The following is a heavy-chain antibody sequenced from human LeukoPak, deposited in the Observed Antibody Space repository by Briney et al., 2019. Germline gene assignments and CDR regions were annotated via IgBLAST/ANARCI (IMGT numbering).Heavy chain of an antibody. CDR3: AKLWGLLYPPDY. CDR1: GFPFSSYA. D-gene: IGHD3-16*01. Sequence: LGGSLRLSCAASGFPFSSYAPSGVRQAPGKGVGWVSAISGSGGSTYSADSVKGRFTISRDNSKSTRYLQMSSLRAEDTAVYYCAKLWGLLYPPDYSGQGTLVTLSS. V-gene: IGHV3-23*01. CDR2: ISGSGGST. J-gene: IGHJ4*02.